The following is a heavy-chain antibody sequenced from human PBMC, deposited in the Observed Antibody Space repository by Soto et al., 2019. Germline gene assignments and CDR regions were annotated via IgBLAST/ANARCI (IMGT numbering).Heavy chain of an antibody. V-gene: IGHV4-39*02. J-gene: IGHJ4*02. D-gene: IGHD6-19*01. Sequence: SETLSLTCTVSGGSISNSSYLWGWDRQPPGKGLQWIGSVSHIGSTNYNPSLKSRLTISVGTSKTHPSLRLDSVTAADTAVYYCSRIAVSGPRTGFDYWGQGILVTVSS. CDR2: VSHIGST. CDR1: GGSISNSSYL. CDR3: SRIAVSGPRTGFDY.